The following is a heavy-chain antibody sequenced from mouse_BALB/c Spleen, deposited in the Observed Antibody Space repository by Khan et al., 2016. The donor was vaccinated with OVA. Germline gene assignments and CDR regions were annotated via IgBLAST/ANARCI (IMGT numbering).Heavy chain of an antibody. V-gene: IGHV1-7*01. CDR3: ARRSLRWDFAY. J-gene: IGHJ2*01. D-gene: IGHD1-1*01. CDR2: INPSTGYT. Sequence: VQLQQSGAELAKPGASVKMSCKASGYTFINYWILWVKQRPGQGLEWIGYINPSTGYTEYNQNFKDKATLTADKSSSTAYMQLSSLTSEDSAVYYGARRSLRWDFAYWGQGTTLTVSS. CDR1: GYTFINYW.